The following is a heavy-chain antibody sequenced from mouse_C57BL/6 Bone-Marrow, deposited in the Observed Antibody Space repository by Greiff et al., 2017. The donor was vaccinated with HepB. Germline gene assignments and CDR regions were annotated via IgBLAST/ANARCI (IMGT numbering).Heavy chain of an antibody. CDR3: ARRGWDGDY. J-gene: IGHJ2*01. V-gene: IGHV1-50*01. CDR1: GYTFTSYW. D-gene: IGHD4-1*01. CDR2: IDPSDSYT. Sequence: VKQSCKASGYTFTSYWMQWVKQRPGQGLEWIGEIDPSDSYTNYNQKFKGKATLTVDTSSSTAYMQLSSLTSEDSAVYYCARRGWDGDYWGQGTTLTVSS.